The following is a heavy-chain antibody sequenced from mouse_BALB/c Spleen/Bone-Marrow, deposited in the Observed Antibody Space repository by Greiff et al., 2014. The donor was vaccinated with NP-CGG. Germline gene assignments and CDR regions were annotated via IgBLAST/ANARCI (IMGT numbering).Heavy chain of an antibody. V-gene: IGHV2-9*02. J-gene: IGHJ3*01. CDR1: GFSLTTYG. D-gene: IGHD2-4*01. CDR2: IWAGGST. Sequence: VKLVESGPGLVAPSQSLSITCTVSGFSLTTYGVHWVRQPPGKGLEWLGLIWAGGSTNYNSALMSRLSISKDNFKSQVFLKMNSLQTDDTAMYYCAREGFYYDKAYWGQGTLVTVSA. CDR3: AREGFYYDKAY.